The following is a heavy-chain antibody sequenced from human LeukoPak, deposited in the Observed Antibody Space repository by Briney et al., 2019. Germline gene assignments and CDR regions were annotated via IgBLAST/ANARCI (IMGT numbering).Heavy chain of an antibody. J-gene: IGHJ4*02. CDR2: VRSKANTYAT. D-gene: IGHD3-22*01. CDR3: TRPDYDSSGSTFDY. CDR1: GFSFSRSA. V-gene: IGHV3-73*01. Sequence: PGGSLSLSCEASGFSFSRSAMHWVRQASGKGLEWVGRVRSKANTYATAYAASVKGRSIISRDDSKNTAYLQMNSLKTEDTAVYYCTRPDYDSSGSTFDYWGQGTLVTVSS.